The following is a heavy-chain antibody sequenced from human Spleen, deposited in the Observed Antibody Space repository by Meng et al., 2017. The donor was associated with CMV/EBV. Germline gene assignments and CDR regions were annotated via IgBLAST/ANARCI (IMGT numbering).Heavy chain of an antibody. CDR1: GYTFTSYG. V-gene: IGHV1-18*01. D-gene: IGHD4-11*01. J-gene: IGHJ5*02. CDR3: ARTPMTTVTTRGGDWFDP. CDR2: ISAYNGNT. Sequence: ASVKVSCNASGYTFTSYGISWVRQAPGQGLEWMGWISAYNGNTNYAQKPQGRVTMTTDTSTSTAYMELRSLRSDDTAVYYCARTPMTTVTTRGGDWFDPWGQGTLVTVSS.